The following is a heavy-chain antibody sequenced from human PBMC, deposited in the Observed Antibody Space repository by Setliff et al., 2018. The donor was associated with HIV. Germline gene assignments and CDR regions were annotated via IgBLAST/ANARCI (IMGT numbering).Heavy chain of an antibody. Sequence: WASVKVSCKASGYTFTSYDINWVRQAPGQGLEWMGRIIPIFGTANYAQKFQGRVTITADKSTSTAYMELSSLRSEDTAVYYCARGGTIFGVVIHAFDIWGQGTMVTVSS. CDR2: IIPIFGTA. CDR1: GYTFTSYD. D-gene: IGHD3-3*01. CDR3: ARGGTIFGVVIHAFDI. V-gene: IGHV1-69*06. J-gene: IGHJ3*02.